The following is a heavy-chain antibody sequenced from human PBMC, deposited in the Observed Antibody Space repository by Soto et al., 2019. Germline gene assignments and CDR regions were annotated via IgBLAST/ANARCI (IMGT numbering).Heavy chain of an antibody. CDR3: ARALPAPPHGAFDI. V-gene: IGHV1-2*04. CDR1: GYTFTGYY. CDR2: INPNSGGT. Sequence: QVQLVQSGAEVKKPGASVKVSCKASGYTFTGYYMHWVRQAPGQGLEWMGWINPNSGGTNYAQKFQGWVTMTRDTSISTAFMGLSRPGSDDTAVYYCARALPAPPHGAFDIWGQGTMVTVSS. J-gene: IGHJ3*02. D-gene: IGHD2-2*01.